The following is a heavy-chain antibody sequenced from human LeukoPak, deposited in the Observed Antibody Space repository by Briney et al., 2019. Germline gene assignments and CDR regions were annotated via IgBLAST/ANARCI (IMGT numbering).Heavy chain of an antibody. D-gene: IGHD1-26*01. CDR3: AILFATPYYFDY. CDR1: GFNFISYR. J-gene: IGHJ4*02. CDR2: IKQDGSEK. V-gene: IGHV3-7*05. Sequence: GGSLRLSCAASGFNFISYRMSWVRQAPGKGLEWVANIKQDGSEKYYVDSVKGRFTISRDNAKNSLYLQMNSLRAEDTAVYCCAILFATPYYFDYWGQGTLVTVSS.